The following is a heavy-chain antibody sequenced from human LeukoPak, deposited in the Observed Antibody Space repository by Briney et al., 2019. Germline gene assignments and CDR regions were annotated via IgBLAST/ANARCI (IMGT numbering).Heavy chain of an antibody. V-gene: IGHV4-59*12. CDR3: ARDRYYYDSSGYCRFDY. CDR1: GGSISSYY. J-gene: IGHJ4*02. Sequence: PSETLSLTCTVSGGSISSYYWSWIRQPPGKGLEWIGYIYYTGRTNYNPSLKSRVTMSVDTSKNEFSLKLSSVTAADTAVYYCARDRYYYDSSGYCRFDYWGQGTLVTVSS. D-gene: IGHD3-22*01. CDR2: IYYTGRT.